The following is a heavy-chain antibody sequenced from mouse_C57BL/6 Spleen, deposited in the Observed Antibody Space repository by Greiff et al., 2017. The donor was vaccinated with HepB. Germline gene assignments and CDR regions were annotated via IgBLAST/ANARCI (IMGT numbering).Heavy chain of an antibody. V-gene: IGHV1-4*01. D-gene: IGHD4-1*01. CDR2: INPSSGYT. CDR1: GYTFTSYT. J-gene: IGHJ1*03. CDR3: ARYGTEWYFDV. Sequence: QVQLQQSGAELARPGASVKMSCKASGYTFTSYTMHWVNQRPGQGLEWIGYINPSSGYTKYNQKFKDKATLTADKSSSTAYMQLSSLTSVDSAVYYCARYGTEWYFDVWGTGTTVTVSS.